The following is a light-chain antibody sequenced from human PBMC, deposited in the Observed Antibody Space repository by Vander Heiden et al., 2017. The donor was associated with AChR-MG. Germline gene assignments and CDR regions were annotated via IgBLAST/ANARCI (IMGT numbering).Light chain of an antibody. V-gene: IGKV1-33*01. Sequence: PLPNYHSSLSPTFFHTVPLTCQASQDISNYLNWYQQKPGKAPKLLIYDASNLETGVPSRFSGSASGTDFTLTISSLHPEDVATYYCQVDDDLPLTFGAGSKVEIK. CDR1: QDISNY. CDR3: QVDDDLPLT. J-gene: IGKJ4*01. CDR2: DAS.